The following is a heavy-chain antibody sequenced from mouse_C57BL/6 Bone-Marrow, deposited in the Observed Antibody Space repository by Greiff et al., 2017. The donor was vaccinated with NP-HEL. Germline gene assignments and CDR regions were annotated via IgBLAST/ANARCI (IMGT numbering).Heavy chain of an antibody. CDR2: INPGSGGT. J-gene: IGHJ3*01. Sequence: VQLQDSGAELVRPGPSVKVSCKASGYAFTNYLIEWVKQRPGQGLGWIGVINPGSGGTNYNEKFKGKATLTADKSSSTAYMQLSSLTSEDSAVYFCARSLDSSGYAWFAYWGQGTLVTVSA. CDR1: GYAFTNYL. CDR3: ARSLDSSGYAWFAY. V-gene: IGHV1-54*01. D-gene: IGHD3-2*02.